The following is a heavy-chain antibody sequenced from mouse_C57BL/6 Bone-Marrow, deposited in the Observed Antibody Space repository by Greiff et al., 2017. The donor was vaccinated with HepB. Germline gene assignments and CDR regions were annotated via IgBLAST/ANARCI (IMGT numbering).Heavy chain of an antibody. D-gene: IGHD1-1*01. J-gene: IGHJ1*03. V-gene: IGHV1-69*01. CDR1: GYTFTSYW. CDR2: IDPSDSYT. CDR3: AREDYGSFPHWYFDV. Sequence: QVQLQQPGAELVMPGASVKLSCKASGYTFTSYWMHWVKQRPGQGLEWIGEIDPSDSYTNYNQKFKGKSTLTVDKSSSTAYMQLSSLTSEDSAVYYCAREDYGSFPHWYFDVWGTGTTVTVSS.